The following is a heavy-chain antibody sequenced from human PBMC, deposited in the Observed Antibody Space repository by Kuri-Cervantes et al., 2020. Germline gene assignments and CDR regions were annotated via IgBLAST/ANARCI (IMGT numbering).Heavy chain of an antibody. CDR3: ARDLWGSCSLIDY. CDR2: INGGNGNT. CDR1: GYTFISYA. V-gene: IGHV1-3*01. Sequence: GGSLRLSCKASGYTFISYAMHWVRQAPGQRLEWMGWINGGNGNTNYAQKLQGRVTMTTDTSTSTAYMELRSLRSDDTAVYYCARDLWGSCSLIDYWGQGTLVTVSS. D-gene: IGHD2-15*01. J-gene: IGHJ4*02.